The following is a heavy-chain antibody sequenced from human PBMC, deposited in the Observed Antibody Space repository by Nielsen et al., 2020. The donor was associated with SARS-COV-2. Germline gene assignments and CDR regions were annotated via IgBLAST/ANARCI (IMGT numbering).Heavy chain of an antibody. CDR2: INTNTGNP. J-gene: IGHJ4*02. D-gene: IGHD3-10*01. CDR1: GYTFTNYA. V-gene: IGHV7-4-1*02. Sequence: ASVKVSCKASGYTFTNYAMNWVRQAPGQGLEWMGWINTNTGNPMYAQGFTGRFVFSLDTSVSTAYLQISSLRAEDTAVYYCARDNPGRYFDYWGQGTLVTVSS. CDR3: ARDNPGRYFDY.